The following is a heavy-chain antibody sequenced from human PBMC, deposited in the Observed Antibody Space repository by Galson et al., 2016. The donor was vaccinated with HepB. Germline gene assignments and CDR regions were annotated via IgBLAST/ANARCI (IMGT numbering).Heavy chain of an antibody. CDR3: AHVQHDDRGYYYAPPYDAFDI. CDR1: GFSISTSGMA. J-gene: IGHJ3*02. V-gene: IGHV2-5*02. D-gene: IGHD3-22*01. Sequence: PALVKPTQTLTLTCDVSGFSISTSGMAVAWIRQPPGEALEWFALIYWDDDKRYRPSLKNRITMTRDTSKNQVVLTMTDMDPTDTATYYCAHVQHDDRGYYYAPPYDAFDIWGQGTKVTVSS. CDR2: IYWDDDK.